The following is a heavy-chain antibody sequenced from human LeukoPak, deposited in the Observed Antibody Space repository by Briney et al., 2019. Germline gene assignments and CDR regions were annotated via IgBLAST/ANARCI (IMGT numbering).Heavy chain of an antibody. CDR2: IYTSGST. CDR3: AKEGGKAAAGTVRNYPTVMDV. Sequence: SETLSLTCTVSGGSISSGSYYWSWIRQPAGKGLEWIGRIYTSGSTNYNPSLKSRVTISVDTSKNQFSLKLSSVTAADTAVYYWAKEGGKAAAGTVRNYPTVMDVWGKGPTVTVS. J-gene: IGHJ6*04. D-gene: IGHD6-13*01. CDR1: GGSISSGSYY. V-gene: IGHV4-61*02.